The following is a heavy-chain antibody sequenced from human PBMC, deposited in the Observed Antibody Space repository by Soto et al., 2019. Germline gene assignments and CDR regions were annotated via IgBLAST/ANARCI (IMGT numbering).Heavy chain of an antibody. Sequence: QFQLVQSGAEVKKPGSSVKVSCKASGGTFSSYAISWVRQAPGQGLEWMGGISPIFGTANYAQKFQGRVTITADESTSTAYMELSSRRSEDTAVYYCAGESRYCSGGSCYFLPGMDYWGQGTLVTVSS. V-gene: IGHV1-69*12. D-gene: IGHD2-15*01. J-gene: IGHJ4*02. CDR3: AGESRYCSGGSCYFLPGMDY. CDR1: GGTFSSYA. CDR2: ISPIFGTA.